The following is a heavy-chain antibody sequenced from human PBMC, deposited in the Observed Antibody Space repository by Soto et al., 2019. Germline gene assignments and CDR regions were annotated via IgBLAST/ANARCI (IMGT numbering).Heavy chain of an antibody. Sequence: GGSLRLSCAASGFTFSDYYMSWIRQAPGKGLEWVSYISSSGSTIYYADSVKGRFTISRDNAKNSLYLQMNSLRAEDTAVYYCARGMGGSGSYYKILYYYYMDVWGKGTTVTVSS. V-gene: IGHV3-11*01. CDR2: ISSSGSTI. D-gene: IGHD3-10*01. CDR1: GFTFSDYY. J-gene: IGHJ6*03. CDR3: ARGMGGSGSYYKILYYYYMDV.